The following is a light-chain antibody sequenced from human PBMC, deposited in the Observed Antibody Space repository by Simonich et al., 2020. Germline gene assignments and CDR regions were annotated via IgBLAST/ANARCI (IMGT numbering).Light chain of an antibody. Sequence: DIQMTQSPSSLSASVGDRVTITCRASQGISSYLNWYQQKPGKAPKLLIYAASRLQSGVPSSFSGSGSGTDFTLTISSLQPEDFATYYCQQSYSTPLTFGGGTKVEIK. CDR1: QGISSY. CDR2: AAS. J-gene: IGKJ4*01. V-gene: IGKV1-39*01. CDR3: QQSYSTPLT.